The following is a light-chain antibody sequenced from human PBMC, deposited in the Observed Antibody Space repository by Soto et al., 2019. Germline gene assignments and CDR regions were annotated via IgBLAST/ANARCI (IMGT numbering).Light chain of an antibody. J-gene: IGLJ1*01. CDR2: DVS. CDR3: SSYTSSSTPLWV. V-gene: IGLV2-14*01. CDR1: SSDVGGYNY. Sequence: QSGLTQPSSVSGSPGPSITISCTGSSSDVGGYNYVSWYQQHPGKAPKLMIYDVSNRPSGVSNRLSGSKSGNTASLTISGLQAEGEAYYYCSSYTSSSTPLWVFGTGTKVTVL.